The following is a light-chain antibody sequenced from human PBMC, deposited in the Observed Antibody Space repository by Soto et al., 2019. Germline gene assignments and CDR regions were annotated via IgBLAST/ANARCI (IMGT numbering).Light chain of an antibody. CDR1: QSVSSSY. CDR2: GAS. V-gene: IGKV3-20*01. Sequence: EIVLTQSPGTLSLSPGERATLSCRASQSVSSSYLAWYQQKPGQSPRLLIYGASSRATGIPDRFSGSGSGTEFTLTISRLEPEDFALYYCQQYGSSSYTFGQGTELEIK. CDR3: QQYGSSSYT. J-gene: IGKJ2*01.